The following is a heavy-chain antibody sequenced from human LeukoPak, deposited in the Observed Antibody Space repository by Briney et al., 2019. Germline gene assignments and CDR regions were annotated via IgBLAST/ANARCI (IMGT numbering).Heavy chain of an antibody. CDR2: ISSTSTI. D-gene: IGHD6-6*01. J-gene: IGHJ6*03. Sequence: PGGSLRLSCAASGFTFSDYYMNWVRQAPGKGLEWVSSISSTSTIYYTDSVKGRFTISRDNAKNSLYLQMNSLRAEDTAVYYCARDPSSAPYYCYYYYYMDVWGKGTTVTVSS. CDR3: ARDPSSAPYYCYYYYYMDV. V-gene: IGHV3-69-1*02. CDR1: GFTFSDYY.